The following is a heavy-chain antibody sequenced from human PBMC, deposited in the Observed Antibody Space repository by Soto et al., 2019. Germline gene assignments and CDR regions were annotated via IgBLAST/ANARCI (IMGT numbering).Heavy chain of an antibody. CDR2: ISSSSGSI. Sequence: GGSLRLSCAASGFTVTNYAMNWVRQAPGKGLEWVATISSSSGSIYYADSVKGRFTISRDNAKNSLYLQMNSLRDEDTAVYYCARVPERYCSSTSCQPYYGMDVWGQGTTVTVSS. V-gene: IGHV3-48*02. CDR1: GFTVTNYA. D-gene: IGHD2-2*01. J-gene: IGHJ6*02. CDR3: ARVPERYCSSTSCQPYYGMDV.